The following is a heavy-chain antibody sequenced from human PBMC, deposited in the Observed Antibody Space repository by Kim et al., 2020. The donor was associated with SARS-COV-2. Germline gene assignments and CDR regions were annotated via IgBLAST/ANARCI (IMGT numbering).Heavy chain of an antibody. D-gene: IGHD2-15*01. CDR2: IYHSGST. J-gene: IGHJ5*02. CDR1: GASISSSNW. Sequence: SETLSLTCAVSGASISSSNWWSWVRQPPGKGLEWIGEIYHSGSTNYNPSLKSRVTISVDKSKNQFSLKLSSVTAADTAVYYCARGVVAATETYNWFDPWGQGTLVTVSS. V-gene: IGHV4-4*02. CDR3: ARGVVAATETYNWFDP.